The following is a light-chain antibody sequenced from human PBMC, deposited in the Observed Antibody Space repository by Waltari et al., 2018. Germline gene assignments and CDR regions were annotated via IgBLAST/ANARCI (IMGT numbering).Light chain of an antibody. CDR2: STN. CDR1: SGSVSTSYY. V-gene: IGLV8-61*01. Sequence: TCGLSSGSVSTSYYPSWYQQTPGQAPRTLIYSTNTRSSGVPDRFSGSILGNKAALTITGAQADDESDYYCVLYMGSGAVFGGGTKLTVL. J-gene: IGLJ2*01. CDR3: VLYMGSGAV.